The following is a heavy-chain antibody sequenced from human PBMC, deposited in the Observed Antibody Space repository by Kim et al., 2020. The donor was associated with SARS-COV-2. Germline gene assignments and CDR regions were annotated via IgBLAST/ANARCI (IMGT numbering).Heavy chain of an antibody. J-gene: IGHJ3*02. CDR1: GFTFSSYE. D-gene: IGHD2-15*01. CDR3: ARARQPKYLGYCSGGSCYSAAFDI. Sequence: GGSLRLSCAASGFTFSSYEMNWVRQAPGKGLEWVSYISSSGSTIYYADSVKGRFTISRDNAKNSLYLQMNSLRAEDTAVYYCARARQPKYLGYCSGGSCYSAAFDIWGQGTMVTVSS. V-gene: IGHV3-48*03. CDR2: ISSSGSTI.